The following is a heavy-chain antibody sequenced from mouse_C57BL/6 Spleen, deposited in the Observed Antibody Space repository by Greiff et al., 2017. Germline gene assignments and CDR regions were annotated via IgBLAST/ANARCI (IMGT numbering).Heavy chain of an antibody. D-gene: IGHD2-3*01. J-gene: IGHJ2*01. V-gene: IGHV1-59*01. CDR1: GYTFTSYW. CDR3: ARSDGYYYYFDY. CDR2: IDPSDSYT. Sequence: VQLQQPGAELVRPGTSVKLSCKASGYTFTSYWMHWVKQRPGQGLEWIGVIDPSDSYTTYNQKFKGKVTLTVYTSSSTAYMQISSLTSEDSAVYYGARSDGYYYYFDYWGQGTTLTVSS.